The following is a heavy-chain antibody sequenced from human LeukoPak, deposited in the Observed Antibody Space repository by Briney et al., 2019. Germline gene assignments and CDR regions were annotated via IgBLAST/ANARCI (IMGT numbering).Heavy chain of an antibody. D-gene: IGHD2-21*01. V-gene: IGHV1-2*02. CDR3: ARDRGDPYSFDY. CDR1: GYTFTVYY. CDR2: INPNSGGT. Sequence: ASVKVSCKASGYTFTVYYMHWVRPASGQGLEYMGWINPNSGGTNYAQKFQGRVTMTRDTSITTAYMELSRLTSDDTAVYYCARDRGDPYSFDYWGQGTMVTVSS. J-gene: IGHJ4*02.